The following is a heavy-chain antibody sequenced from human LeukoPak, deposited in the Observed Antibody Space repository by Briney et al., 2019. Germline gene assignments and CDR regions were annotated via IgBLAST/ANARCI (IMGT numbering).Heavy chain of an antibody. J-gene: IGHJ5*02. CDR3: ARYGMAAEGIWWFDP. V-gene: IGHV4-34*01. Sequence: SETLSLTCAVYGGSLNGYYWSWIRQPPGKRLEWIGEIDHSGSTQYNPSLKSRVTISLDTSKKQFSLKPTSLTAADTAFYYCARYGMAAEGIWWFDPWGQGTLVTVSS. CDR2: IDHSGST. CDR1: GGSLNGYY. D-gene: IGHD6-13*01.